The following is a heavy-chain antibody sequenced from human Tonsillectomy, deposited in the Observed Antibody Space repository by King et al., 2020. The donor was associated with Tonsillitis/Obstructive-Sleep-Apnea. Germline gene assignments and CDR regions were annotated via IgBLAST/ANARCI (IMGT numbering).Heavy chain of an antibody. D-gene: IGHD3-9*01. CDR3: ARGDLLTGYYASTDFDS. CDR1: GGSFSGFY. J-gene: IGHJ5*01. V-gene: IGHV4-34*01. CDR2: ITHSGGN. Sequence: VQLQQWGAGLLKPSETLSLTCAVYGGSFSGFYWTWIRQPPGKGLEWIVEITHSGGNRYNPSLKSRVTISTDSSKNQFSLNLSSVTAADTAVYYCARGDLLTGYYASTDFDSWGQGTLVTVSS.